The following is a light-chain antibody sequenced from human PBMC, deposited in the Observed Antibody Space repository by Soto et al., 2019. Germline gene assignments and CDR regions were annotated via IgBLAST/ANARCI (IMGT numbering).Light chain of an antibody. CDR1: QSISSY. CDR2: TAS. Sequence: AIRMTQSPSSFSASTGDRVTITCRASQSISSYLNWYQQKPGKAPNLLIHTASTLQSGVPSRFSGSGSGTEFTLTISSLQPDDFSTYFCQQYQGFWTFGQGTKVDIK. CDR3: QQYQGFWT. V-gene: IGKV1-8*01. J-gene: IGKJ1*01.